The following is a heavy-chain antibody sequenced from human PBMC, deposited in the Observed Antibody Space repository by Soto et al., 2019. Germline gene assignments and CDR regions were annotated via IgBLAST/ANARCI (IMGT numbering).Heavy chain of an antibody. Sequence: PSETLSLTCAVYGGSFSGYYWSWIRQPPGKGLEWIGEINHSGSTNYNPSLKSRVTISVDTSKNQFSLKLSSVTAADTAVYYCARFRVRYYDSSGPYWGQGTLVTVSS. CDR1: GGSFSGYY. CDR3: ARFRVRYYDSSGPY. CDR2: INHSGST. J-gene: IGHJ4*02. V-gene: IGHV4-34*01. D-gene: IGHD3-22*01.